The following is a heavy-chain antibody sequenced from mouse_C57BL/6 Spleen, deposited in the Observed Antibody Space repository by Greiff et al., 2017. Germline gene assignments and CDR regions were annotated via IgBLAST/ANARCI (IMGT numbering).Heavy chain of an antibody. J-gene: IGHJ2*01. D-gene: IGHD2-3*01. Sequence: EVQLMESGGGLVKPGGSLKLSCAASGFTFSSYAMSWVRQTPEKRLEWVATISDGGSYTYYPDNVKGRFTISRDNAKNNLYLQMSHLKSEDTAMYYCARDALDGYYYFDDWGQGTTLTVSS. CDR2: ISDGGSYT. CDR1: GFTFSSYA. CDR3: ARDALDGYYYFDD. V-gene: IGHV5-4*01.